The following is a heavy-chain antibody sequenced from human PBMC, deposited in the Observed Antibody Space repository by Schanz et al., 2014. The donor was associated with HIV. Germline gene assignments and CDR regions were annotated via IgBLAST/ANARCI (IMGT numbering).Heavy chain of an antibody. CDR1: GFTFSSYA. J-gene: IGHJ5*02. CDR2: ISGSDGDT. D-gene: IGHD5-18*01. Sequence: EVQLLESGGGLVQPGGPLRLSCAASGFTFSSYAMTWVRQAPGKGLDWVSTISGSDGDTYYADSVKGRFTISRDNSRNALYLHMNSLRADDTAIYYCVKAYSSGFSGAGSWGQGALVTVSS. V-gene: IGHV3-23*01. CDR3: VKAYSSGFSGAGS.